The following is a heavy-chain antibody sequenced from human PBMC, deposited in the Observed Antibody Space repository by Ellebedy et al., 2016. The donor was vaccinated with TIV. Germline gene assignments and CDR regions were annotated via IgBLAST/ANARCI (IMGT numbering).Heavy chain of an antibody. Sequence: MPSETLSLTCAVYGGSFSGYYWSWIRQTPGGALEWIGSFYYTGSTSYNPSLKSRVAISADTSKNQFSVSLSSVTAADTAVYYCARHGDYYDSSGSYFGGIDFWGQGSLVTVSS. CDR3: ARHGDYYDSSGSYFGGIDF. CDR2: FYYTGST. J-gene: IGHJ4*02. CDR1: GGSFSGYY. D-gene: IGHD3-22*01. V-gene: IGHV4-34*01.